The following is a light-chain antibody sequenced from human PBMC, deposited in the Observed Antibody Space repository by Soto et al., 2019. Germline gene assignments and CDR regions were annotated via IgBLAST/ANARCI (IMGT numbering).Light chain of an antibody. CDR3: QQRSNWPPT. V-gene: IGKV3-11*01. CDR1: QSVSSY. CDR2: DAS. Sequence: EIVMTQSPATLSVPPGERATLSCRASQSVSSYLAWYQQKPGQAPRLLIYDASTRATGIPARFSGSGSGTDFTLTITSLEPEDFAVYYCQQRSNWPPTFGQGTKVDIK. J-gene: IGKJ1*01.